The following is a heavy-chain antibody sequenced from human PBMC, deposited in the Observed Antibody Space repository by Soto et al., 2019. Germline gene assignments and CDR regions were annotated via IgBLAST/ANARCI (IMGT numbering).Heavy chain of an antibody. CDR2: IKQDGSDK. CDR1: GFTFSSYW. J-gene: IGHJ4*02. D-gene: IGHD6-13*01. CDR3: VREGSGTHYLDY. V-gene: IGHV3-7*04. Sequence: EVRLVESGGGLVQPGGSLRLSCAASGFTFSSYWMSWVRQAPGKGLEWVANIKQDGSDKYYVDSVKGRFTISRDSARNSLYLQMSSLTAADTAVYYCVREGSGTHYLDYWGQGTLVTVSS.